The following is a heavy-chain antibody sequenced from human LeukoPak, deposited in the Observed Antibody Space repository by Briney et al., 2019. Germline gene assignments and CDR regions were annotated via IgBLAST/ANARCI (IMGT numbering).Heavy chain of an antibody. V-gene: IGHV1-46*01. CDR2: VNPSGGRT. D-gene: IGHD1-26*01. Sequence: ASVKVSCKASGYTFTSYYMHWVRQAPGQGLEWMGIVNPSGGRTTYAQKFQGRVTMTRDTSTNTVYVELNSLRSEDTAVYYCASGETSGTFYFFDYWGQGTLVTVSS. J-gene: IGHJ4*02. CDR1: GYTFTSYY. CDR3: ASGETSGTFYFFDY.